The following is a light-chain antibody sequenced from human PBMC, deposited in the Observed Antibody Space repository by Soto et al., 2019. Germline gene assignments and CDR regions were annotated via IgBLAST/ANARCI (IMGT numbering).Light chain of an antibody. CDR2: EGS. V-gene: IGLV2-23*01. Sequence: QSALTQPASVSGSPGQSIIISCTGTSSDVGSYNLVSWYQQHPGKAPKLMIYEGSKRPSGVSNRFSGSKSGNTASLTISGLQAEDEADYYCCSYAGSSTYVFGTGTKVTVX. CDR1: SSDVGSYNL. CDR3: CSYAGSSTYV. J-gene: IGLJ1*01.